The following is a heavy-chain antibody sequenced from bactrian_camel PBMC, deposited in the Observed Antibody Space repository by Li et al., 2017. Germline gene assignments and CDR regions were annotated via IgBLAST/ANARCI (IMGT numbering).Heavy chain of an antibody. CDR1: GYVVSDKC. V-gene: IGHV3S42*01. Sequence: VQLVESGGGSVQAGGSLRLSCVLSGYVVSDKCIGWVRQRPGKAREGVATIDRGGARYRDSVKGRFTISRDNAKDTLYLQMNSLKIEDTAVYYCALGSSRQATMTARGKGTQVTVS. J-gene: IGHJ4*01. CDR2: IDRGGA. D-gene: IGHD3*01.